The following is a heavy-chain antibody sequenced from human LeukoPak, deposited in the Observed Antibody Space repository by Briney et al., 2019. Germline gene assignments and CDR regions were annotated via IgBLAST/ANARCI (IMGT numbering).Heavy chain of an antibody. Sequence: WVRQPPRKGLEWIGSISYSGSIHYNPSLKSRVTISVDTSKNHFSLRLSSVTAADTAVYYCATLEIGDYYFDYWGQGTLVTVSS. V-gene: IGHV4-39*01. J-gene: IGHJ4*02. D-gene: IGHD2-21*01. CDR3: ATLEIGDYYFDY. CDR2: ISYSGSI.